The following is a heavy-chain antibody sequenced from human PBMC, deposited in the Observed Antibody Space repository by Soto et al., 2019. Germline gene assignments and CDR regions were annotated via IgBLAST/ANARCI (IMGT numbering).Heavy chain of an antibody. J-gene: IGHJ6*02. V-gene: IGHV4-59*12. CDR1: GRSISSYC. Sequence: PSETLSLTCTVSGRSISSYCWSWIRPPPGKGLEWIGEINHSGSTNYNPSLKSRVTISVDTSKNQFSLKLSSVTAADTAVYYCARGGLSGAAAGTFYYYCYGMDVWGQGTTVTVSS. CDR3: ARGGLSGAAAGTFYYYCYGMDV. CDR2: INHSGST. D-gene: IGHD6-13*01.